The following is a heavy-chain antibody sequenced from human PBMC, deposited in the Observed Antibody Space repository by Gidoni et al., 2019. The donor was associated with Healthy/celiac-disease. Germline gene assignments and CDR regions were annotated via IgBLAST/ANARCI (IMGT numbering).Heavy chain of an antibody. CDR3: ASGQVGLLVGAPIDY. Sequence: QVQLVQSGAEVKKPGASVKVSCKASGYTFTGYYMHWVRQAPGQGLEWMGWINPNSGGTNYAQKFQGRVTMTRETSISTAYMELSRLRYDDTAVYYCASGQVGLLVGAPIDYWGQGTLVTVSS. CDR2: INPNSGGT. J-gene: IGHJ4*02. V-gene: IGHV1-2*02. CDR1: GYTFTGYY. D-gene: IGHD1-26*01.